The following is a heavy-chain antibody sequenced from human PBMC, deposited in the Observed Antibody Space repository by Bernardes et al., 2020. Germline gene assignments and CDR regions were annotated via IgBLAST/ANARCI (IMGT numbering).Heavy chain of an antibody. CDR1: GGTFSSYA. CDR3: ARVQMATGFRYLYYFDY. Sequence: SVKVSCKASGGTFSSYAISWVRQAPGQGLEWMGGIIPIFGTANYAQKFQGRVTITADESTSTAYMELSSLRSEDTAVYYCARVQMATGFRYLYYFDYWGQGTLVTVSS. V-gene: IGHV1-69*13. D-gene: IGHD5-12*01. CDR2: IIPIFGTA. J-gene: IGHJ4*02.